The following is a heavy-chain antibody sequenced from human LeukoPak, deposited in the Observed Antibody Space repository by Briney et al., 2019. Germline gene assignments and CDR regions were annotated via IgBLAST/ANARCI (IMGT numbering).Heavy chain of an antibody. J-gene: IGHJ4*02. V-gene: IGHV1-2*06. CDR2: INPNSGGT. CDR1: GDTFSSYA. Sequence: ASVKVSCKTSGDTFSSYAISWVRQAPGQGLEWMGRINPNSGGTNYAQKFQGRVTMTRDTSITTAYMELSRLRSDDTAVYYCARHSSSWYYFDYWGQGTLVTVSS. D-gene: IGHD6-13*01. CDR3: ARHSSSWYYFDY.